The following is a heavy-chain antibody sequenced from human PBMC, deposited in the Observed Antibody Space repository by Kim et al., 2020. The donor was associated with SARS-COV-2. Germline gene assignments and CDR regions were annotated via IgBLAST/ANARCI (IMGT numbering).Heavy chain of an antibody. D-gene: IGHD3-3*01. CDR2: INNDWSGT. Sequence: GGSLRLSCAASGFTFSSYWMHWVRQAPGKGLVWVSRINNDWSGTIYADSVKGRFNISRDNAKNTLYLQMNSLRVEDTTVYYCVRGSGNYGYGMGVWGQGTTVTVSS. V-gene: IGHV3-74*01. J-gene: IGHJ6*02. CDR3: VRGSGNYGYGMGV. CDR1: GFTFSSYW.